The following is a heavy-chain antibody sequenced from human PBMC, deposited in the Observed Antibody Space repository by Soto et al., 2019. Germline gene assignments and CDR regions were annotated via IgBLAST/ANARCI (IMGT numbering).Heavy chain of an antibody. V-gene: IGHV3-9*01. CDR3: AKGIKLMGMVRGPTSPMDV. CDR2: ISWNSGSI. Sequence: EVQLVESGGGLVQPGRSLRLSCAASGFTFDDYAMHWVRQAPGKGLEWVSGISWNSGSIGYADSVKGRFTISRDNAKNSLYLQMNSLRAEDTALYYCAKGIKLMGMVRGPTSPMDVWGKGTTVTVSS. J-gene: IGHJ6*04. CDR1: GFTFDDYA. D-gene: IGHD3-10*01.